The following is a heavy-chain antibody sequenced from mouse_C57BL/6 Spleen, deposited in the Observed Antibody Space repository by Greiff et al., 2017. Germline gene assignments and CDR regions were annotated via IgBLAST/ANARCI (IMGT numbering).Heavy chain of an antibody. CDR2: IRNKANGYTT. CDR1: GFTLTDYY. V-gene: IGHV7-3*01. Sequence: EVKLVESGGGLVQPGGSLSLSCAASGFTLTDYYMSWVRQPPGKALEWLGFIRNKANGYTTEYSASVKGRFTISRDNSQSILYLQMNALRAEDSATYYCARGLYYFDYWGQGTTLTVSS. CDR3: ARGLYYFDY. J-gene: IGHJ2*01.